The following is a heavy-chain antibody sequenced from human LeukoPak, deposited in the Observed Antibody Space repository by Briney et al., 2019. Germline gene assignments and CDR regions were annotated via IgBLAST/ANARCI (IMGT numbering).Heavy chain of an antibody. CDR3: ARGDGDSSGYYSQGYFDY. CDR2: ISSSGSTI. D-gene: IGHD3-22*01. J-gene: IGHJ4*02. V-gene: IGHV3-48*03. CDR1: GFTFSSYE. Sequence: PGGSLRLSCAASGFTFSSYEMNWVRQAPGKGLEWVSYISSSGSTIYYADSVKGRFTISRDNAKNSLYLQMNSLRAEDTAVYYCARGDGDSSGYYSQGYFDYWGQGTLVTVSS.